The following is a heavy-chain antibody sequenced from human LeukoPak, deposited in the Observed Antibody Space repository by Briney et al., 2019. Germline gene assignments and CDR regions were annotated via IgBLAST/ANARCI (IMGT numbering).Heavy chain of an antibody. CDR1: GYSFTSYW. Sequence: GESLKSSCKGSGYSFTSYWMGWARQMPGKGLEWMGIIYPGDSDTRYSPSFQGQVTISADKSISTAYLQWSSLKASDTAMYYCARHLPYYYDSSGYFNYYGMDVWGQGTTVTVSS. J-gene: IGHJ6*02. CDR3: ARHLPYYYDSSGYFNYYGMDV. CDR2: IYPGDSDT. V-gene: IGHV5-51*01. D-gene: IGHD3-22*01.